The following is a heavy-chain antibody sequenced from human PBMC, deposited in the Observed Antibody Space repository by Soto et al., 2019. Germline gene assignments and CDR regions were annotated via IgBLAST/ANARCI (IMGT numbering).Heavy chain of an antibody. J-gene: IGHJ4*02. CDR1: GYTFTGYY. CDR3: ASQGLAVAGTHYFDY. D-gene: IGHD6-19*01. V-gene: IGHV1-18*04. Sequence: GASVKVSCKASGYTFTGYYMHWVRQAPGQGLEWMGWISAYNGNTNYAQKLQGRVTMTTDTSTSTAYVELGSLRSDDTAVYYCASQGLAVAGTHYFDYWGQGTLVTVSS. CDR2: ISAYNGNT.